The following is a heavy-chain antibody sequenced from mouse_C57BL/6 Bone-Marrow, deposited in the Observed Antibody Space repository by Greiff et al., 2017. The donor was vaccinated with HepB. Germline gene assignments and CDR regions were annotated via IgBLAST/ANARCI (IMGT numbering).Heavy chain of an antibody. D-gene: IGHD1-3*01. V-gene: IGHV1-20*01. J-gene: IGHJ2*01. Sequence: LVESGPELVKPGDSVKISCKASGYSFTGYFMNWVMQSHGKSLEWIGRINPYNGDTFYNQKFKGKATLTVDKSSSTAHMELRSLTSEDSAVYYCAREGDNYNGDFDYWGQGTTLTVSS. CDR2: INPYNGDT. CDR1: GYSFTGYF. CDR3: AREGDNYNGDFDY.